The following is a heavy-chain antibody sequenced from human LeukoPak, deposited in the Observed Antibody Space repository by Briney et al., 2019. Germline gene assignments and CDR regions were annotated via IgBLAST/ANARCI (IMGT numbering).Heavy chain of an antibody. CDR3: ARDYGDYGMDV. J-gene: IGHJ6*02. CDR2: IWYDGSNK. Sequence: GGSLRLSCAASGFTFSSYGMHWVRQAPGKGPEWVAVIWYDGSNKYYADSVKGRFTISRDNSKNTLYLQMNSLRAEDTAVYYCARDYGDYGMDVWGQGTTVTVSS. V-gene: IGHV3-33*01. CDR1: GFTFSSYG. D-gene: IGHD4-17*01.